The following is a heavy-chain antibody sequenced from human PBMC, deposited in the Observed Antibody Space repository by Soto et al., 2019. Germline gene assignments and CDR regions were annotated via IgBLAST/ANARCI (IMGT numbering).Heavy chain of an antibody. Sequence: QVQLVEAGGGVVQPGRSLRLSCAASGFTFSSYGMHWVRQAPGKGLEWVAVISYDGSNKYYADSVKVRFTISRDNCKNALYLQMNSLTAGDAAGDCGAKVAWEGGAYLDYWGQGTLVTVSS. CDR2: ISYDGSNK. CDR1: GFTFSSYG. V-gene: IGHV3-30*18. D-gene: IGHD1-26*01. CDR3: AKVAWEGGAYLDY. J-gene: IGHJ4*02.